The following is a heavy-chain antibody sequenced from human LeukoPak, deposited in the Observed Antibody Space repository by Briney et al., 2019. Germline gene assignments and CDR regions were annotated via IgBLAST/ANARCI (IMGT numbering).Heavy chain of an antibody. J-gene: IGHJ4*02. V-gene: IGHV1-18*01. D-gene: IGHD3-22*01. CDR2: ISAYNGNT. Sequence: GASVKVSCKASGYTFTSYGISWVRQAPGQGLEWMGWISAYNGNTNYAQKLQGRVTMTTDTSTSTAYMELRSLRSDDTAVYYCARGAHYDSSGYFGYWGQGTLLSVSS. CDR1: GYTFTSYG. CDR3: ARGAHYDSSGYFGY.